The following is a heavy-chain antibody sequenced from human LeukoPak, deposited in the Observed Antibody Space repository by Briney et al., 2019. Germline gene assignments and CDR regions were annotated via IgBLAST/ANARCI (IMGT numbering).Heavy chain of an antibody. CDR1: GFTFSGYW. V-gene: IGHV3-7*01. J-gene: IGHJ4*02. Sequence: GGSLRLSCAASGFTFSGYWISWVRQAPGKGLEWVANIKQDGSEKYYVDSVKGRFTISRDNAKNSLYLQMNSLRAEDTAVYYCARARDYGDYFDYWGQGTLVTVSS. CDR3: ARARDYGDYFDY. D-gene: IGHD4-17*01. CDR2: IKQDGSEK.